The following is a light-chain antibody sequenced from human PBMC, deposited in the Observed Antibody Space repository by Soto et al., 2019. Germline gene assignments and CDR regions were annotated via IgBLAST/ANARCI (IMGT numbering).Light chain of an antibody. CDR2: AAS. J-gene: IGKJ5*01. Sequence: ETVLTQSPATLSLSPGERATLSCRASRSVSSNYLVWYQQKPGQAPRLLIYAASSRATGIPDRFSGSGSGTDFTLTISSLQSEDFAVYYCQQYGSSLPYTFGQGTRLEIK. CDR3: QQYGSSLPYT. CDR1: RSVSSNY. V-gene: IGKV3-20*01.